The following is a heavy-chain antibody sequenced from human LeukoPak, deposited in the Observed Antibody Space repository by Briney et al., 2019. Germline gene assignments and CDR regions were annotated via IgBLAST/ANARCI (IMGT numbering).Heavy chain of an antibody. V-gene: IGHV1-2*02. D-gene: IGHD2-15*01. CDR3: ARAGYPRYYFDY. CDR2: IHPNSGGT. CDR1: GYTFTGYY. Sequence: ASVKVSCKASGYTFTGYYMHWVRQAPGQGLEWMGWIHPNSGGTNYAQKFQGRVTMTRDTSISTAYMELSRLRSDDTAVYYCARAGYPRYYFDYWGQGTLVTVSS. J-gene: IGHJ4*02.